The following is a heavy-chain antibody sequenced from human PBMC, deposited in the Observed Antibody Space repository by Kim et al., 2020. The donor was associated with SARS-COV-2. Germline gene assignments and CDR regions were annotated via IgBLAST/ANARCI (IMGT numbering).Heavy chain of an antibody. CDR3: VRQHNSGWYYLDY. Sequence: GGSLRLSCAASGFTFNNYAMHWVRQAPGKGLEWVAIISYDGTNKYYPDSVKGRFTISRDNSKNTLYLQMNTLKPEDTAIYYFVRQHNSGWYYLDYWGQGT. V-gene: IGHV3-30*04. D-gene: IGHD6-19*01. J-gene: IGHJ4*02. CDR2: ISYDGTNK. CDR1: GFTFNNYA.